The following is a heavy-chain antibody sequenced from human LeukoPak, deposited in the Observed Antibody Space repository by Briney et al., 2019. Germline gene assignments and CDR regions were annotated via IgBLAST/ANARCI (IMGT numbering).Heavy chain of an antibody. Sequence: PSETLSLTCSSSSSYWSWIRQPPGKGLEWIGYIYYTGSTNYNPSLKSRVTISVDTSKNQFSLKLSSVTAADTAVYYCARLADFWGQGTLVTVSS. CDR3: ARLADF. V-gene: IGHV4-59*08. CDR1: SSSSY. J-gene: IGHJ4*02. CDR2: IYYTGST.